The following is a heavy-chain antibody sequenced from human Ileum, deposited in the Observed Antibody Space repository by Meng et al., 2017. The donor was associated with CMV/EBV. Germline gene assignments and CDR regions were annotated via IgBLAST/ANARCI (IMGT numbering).Heavy chain of an antibody. CDR1: GYTLTELS. J-gene: IGHJ6*02. Sequence: ASVKVSCKVSGYTLTELSSHWVRQAAGKGLEWMGGFEPEDGETNYAQKFQGSVTMTEDTSTDTAYMELSSLRSEDTAVYYCATVDVLAAAGSYYGMDVWGQGTTVTVSS. CDR3: ATVDVLAAAGSYYGMDV. D-gene: IGHD6-13*01. CDR2: FEPEDGET. V-gene: IGHV1-24*01.